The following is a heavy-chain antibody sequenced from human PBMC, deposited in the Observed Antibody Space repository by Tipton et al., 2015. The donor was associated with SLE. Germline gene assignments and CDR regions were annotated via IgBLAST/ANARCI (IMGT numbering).Heavy chain of an antibody. V-gene: IGHV4-59*01. CDR3: ASGDGFYFDY. Sequence: TLSLTCTVSGGSISSYYWSWIRQPPGKGLEWIGYIYYSGSTNYNPSPKSRVTISVDTSKNQFSLKLSSVTAADTAVYYCASGDGFYFDYWGQGTLVTVSS. D-gene: IGHD5-24*01. J-gene: IGHJ4*02. CDR1: GGSISSYY. CDR2: IYYSGST.